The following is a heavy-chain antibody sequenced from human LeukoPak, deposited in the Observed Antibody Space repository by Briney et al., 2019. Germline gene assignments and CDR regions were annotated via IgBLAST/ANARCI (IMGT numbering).Heavy chain of an antibody. D-gene: IGHD2-8*01. J-gene: IGHJ4*02. Sequence: PSQTLSLTCAVSGGSISSGGYSWSWIRQPPGKGLEWIGYIYHSGSTYYNPSLKSRVTISVDRSKNQFSLKLSSVTAADTAVYYCASLYRGRGYWGQGTLVTVSS. CDR1: GGSISSGGYS. CDR2: IYHSGST. CDR3: ASLYRGRGY. V-gene: IGHV4-30-2*01.